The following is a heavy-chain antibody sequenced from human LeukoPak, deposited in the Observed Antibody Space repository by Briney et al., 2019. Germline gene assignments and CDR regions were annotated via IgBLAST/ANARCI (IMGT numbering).Heavy chain of an antibody. D-gene: IGHD6-6*01. CDR2: IKQDGSEK. Sequence: PGGSLRLSCAASGFTFSDYAMSWVRQAPGKGLEWVANIKQDGSEKYYVDSVKGRFTISRDNAKNSLYLQMNSLRAEDTAVYYCARDYRSSSSDFDYWGQGTLVTVSS. J-gene: IGHJ4*02. CDR1: GFTFSDYA. V-gene: IGHV3-7*01. CDR3: ARDYRSSSSDFDY.